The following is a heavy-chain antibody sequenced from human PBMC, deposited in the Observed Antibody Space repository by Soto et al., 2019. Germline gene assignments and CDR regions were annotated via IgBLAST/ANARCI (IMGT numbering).Heavy chain of an antibody. CDR2: INPNSGGT. CDR1: GYTFTGYY. Sequence: GASVKVSCKASGYTFTGYYMHWVRQAPGQGLEWMGWINPNSGGTNYAQKFQGRVTMTRDTSISTAYMELSRLRSDDTAVYYCAILVVPAAMWLDPWGQGILVTVSS. V-gene: IGHV1-2*02. CDR3: AILVVPAAMWLDP. D-gene: IGHD2-2*01. J-gene: IGHJ5*02.